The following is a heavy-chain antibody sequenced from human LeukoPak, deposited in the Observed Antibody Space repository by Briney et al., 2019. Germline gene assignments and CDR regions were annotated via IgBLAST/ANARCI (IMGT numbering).Heavy chain of an antibody. D-gene: IGHD4-23*01. CDR1: GGTFSSYA. V-gene: IGHV1-69*04. CDR2: IIPILGIA. J-gene: IGHJ6*03. Sequence: SVKVSCKASGGTFSSYAISWVRQAPGQGLEWMGRIIPILGIANYAQKFQGRVTITADKSTSTAYMELSSLRSEDTAVYYCVIFGNTREYYYYYMDVWGKGTTVTVSS. CDR3: VIFGNTREYYYYYMDV.